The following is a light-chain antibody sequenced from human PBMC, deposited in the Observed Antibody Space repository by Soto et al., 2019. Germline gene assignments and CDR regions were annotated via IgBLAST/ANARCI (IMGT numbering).Light chain of an antibody. V-gene: IGKV4-1*01. J-gene: IGKJ1*01. CDR3: QQYYSSTRT. CDR2: WAS. CDR1: QSILHTSNGSSY. Sequence: EIVMTQSPDSLSVSLGEGGTFNCRCSQSILHTSNGSSYLAWYHQEPGQPPKRLIYWASTREAGVPDLCIGSGSGTDFIITISSLQAEDVVVYYCQQYYSSTRTFGQGTKVDIK.